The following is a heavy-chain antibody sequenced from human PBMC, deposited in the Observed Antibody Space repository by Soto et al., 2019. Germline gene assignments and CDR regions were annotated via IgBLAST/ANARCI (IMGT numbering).Heavy chain of an antibody. V-gene: IGHV3-30-3*01. Sequence: QVQLVESGGGVVQPGRSLRLSCAASGFTFSTYARHWVRQAPGKGLQWVAVISYDGSTKYYADSVEGRLTISRDNSENTLYLQMNGLRAEDTAVYYCARTLGSNFWSGYFSSWGQGTLVTVSS. J-gene: IGHJ5*02. CDR3: ARTLGSNFWSGYFSS. CDR2: ISYDGSTK. D-gene: IGHD3-3*01. CDR1: GFTFSTYA.